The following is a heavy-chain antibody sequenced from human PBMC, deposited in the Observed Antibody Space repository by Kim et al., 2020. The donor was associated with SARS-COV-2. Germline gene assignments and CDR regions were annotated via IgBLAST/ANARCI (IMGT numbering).Heavy chain of an antibody. V-gene: IGHV3-30*07. Sequence: DPVKGRFTSSRENSRNTLYLQMNSLRAEDTAVYYCARDADPSTRNWFFDLWGRGTLVTVSS. D-gene: IGHD6-6*01. J-gene: IGHJ2*01. CDR3: ARDADPSTRNWFFDL.